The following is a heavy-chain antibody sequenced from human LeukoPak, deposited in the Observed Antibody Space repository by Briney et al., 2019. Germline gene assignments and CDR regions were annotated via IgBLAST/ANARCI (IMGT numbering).Heavy chain of an antibody. CDR1: GFTFSSYG. CDR3: AKDSTVAFDY. CDR2: IRYDGSNK. D-gene: IGHD4-23*01. Sequence: PGGSLRLSCGASGFTFSSYGMHWVRQAPSKGLEWVAFIRYDGSNKYYADSVKGRFTISRDNSKNTLYLQMNSLRAEDTAVYYCAKDSTVAFDYWGQGTLVTVSS. J-gene: IGHJ4*02. V-gene: IGHV3-30*02.